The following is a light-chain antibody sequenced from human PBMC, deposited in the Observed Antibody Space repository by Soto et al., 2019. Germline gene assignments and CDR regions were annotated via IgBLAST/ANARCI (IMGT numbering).Light chain of an antibody. Sequence: EIVLTQSPGTLSLSPGERATLSCRASQSVSRSYLAWYQQKPGQAPRLLIYDASSRATGIPDRFSGSGSGADFTRTISGLEPEDFAVYCWQQYGSSSYTFGQGTKLESK. CDR1: QSVSRSY. J-gene: IGKJ2*01. V-gene: IGKV3-20*01. CDR3: QQYGSSSYT. CDR2: DAS.